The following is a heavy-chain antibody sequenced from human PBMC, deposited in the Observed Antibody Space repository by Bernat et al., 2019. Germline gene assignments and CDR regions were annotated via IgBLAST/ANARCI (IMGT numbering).Heavy chain of an antibody. CDR3: TTSNYYDSSGYYPFDY. CDR1: GFTFSNAW. Sequence: EVQLVESGGGLVKPGGSLRLCCAASGFTFSNAWMSWVRQAPGKGLEWVGRIKSKTDGGTTDYAAPVKGRFTISRDDSKNTLYLQMNSLKTEDTAVYYCTTSNYYDSSGYYPFDYWGQGTLVTVSS. V-gene: IGHV3-15*01. D-gene: IGHD3-22*01. J-gene: IGHJ4*02. CDR2: IKSKTDGGTT.